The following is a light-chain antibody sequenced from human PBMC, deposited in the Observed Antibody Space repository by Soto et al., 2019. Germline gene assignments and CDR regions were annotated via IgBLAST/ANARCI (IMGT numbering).Light chain of an antibody. CDR3: QQTYSAPFT. CDR2: TAY. Sequence: DIQMTQSPSSLSASVGDSVTLTCRASQRLFSFLNWYQQAPGRAPKLLISTAYKLQSGVPSRFSGSESGTEFTLTISSLQPEDFAIYFCQQTYSAPFTSGPGTKVDVK. CDR1: QRLFSF. J-gene: IGKJ3*01. V-gene: IGKV1-39*01.